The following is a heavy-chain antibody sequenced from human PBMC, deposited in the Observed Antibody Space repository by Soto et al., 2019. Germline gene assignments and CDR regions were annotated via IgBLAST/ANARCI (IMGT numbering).Heavy chain of an antibody. Sequence: EVQLLESGGDLVQPGGSLRLSCAASGFRFSSYAMSWVRQSPGKGLEWMSSISGSGGTTYYADSVKGRITISRDNSKNTVYLQMSGLRAEDTAIYYCATIAAALGEDYNGMDVWGKGTTVSVSS. J-gene: IGHJ6*04. CDR3: ATIAAALGEDYNGMDV. V-gene: IGHV3-23*01. D-gene: IGHD6-13*01. CDR1: GFRFSSYA. CDR2: ISGSGGTT.